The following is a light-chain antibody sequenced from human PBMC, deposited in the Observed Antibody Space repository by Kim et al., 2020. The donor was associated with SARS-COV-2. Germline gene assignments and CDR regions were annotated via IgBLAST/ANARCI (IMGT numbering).Light chain of an antibody. CDR2: QDS. V-gene: IGLV3-1*01. CDR3: QAWDSSTVV. J-gene: IGLJ2*01. Sequence: SVSPGQTASITCSGDKLGDKYACWYQQKPGQSLVLVIYQDSKRPSGIHERFSGSNSGNTATLTISGTQAMDEADYYCQAWDSSTVVFGGGTQLTVL. CDR1: KLGDKY.